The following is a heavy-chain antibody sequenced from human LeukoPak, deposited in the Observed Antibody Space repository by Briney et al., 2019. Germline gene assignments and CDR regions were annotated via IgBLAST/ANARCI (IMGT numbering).Heavy chain of an antibody. CDR2: FKSDGSST. J-gene: IGHJ3*01. D-gene: IGHD1-14*01. CDR3: ARGESPPEALGDTFDV. V-gene: IGHV3-74*01. CDR1: GFIFSSCW. Sequence: PGGPLRLSCGASGFIFSSCWVHGLRQARGEGVVWVSRFKSDGSSTNYADYVMGRFTIYSNDAKNNLHLQINSLRAEDTAVYYCARGESPPEALGDTFDVWGQGTLVTVSS.